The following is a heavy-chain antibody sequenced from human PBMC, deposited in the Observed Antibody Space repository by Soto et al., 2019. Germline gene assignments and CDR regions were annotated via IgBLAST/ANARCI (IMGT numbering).Heavy chain of an antibody. CDR2: IYRGGGR. CDR3: ARDPGDRNGMSV. CDR1: GFTVSDDY. J-gene: IGHJ6*02. V-gene: IGHV3-66*01. Sequence: ETGGDLVQPGGSLRLSCAASGFTVSDDYMNWVRQAPGTGLEWVSVIYRGGGRYYADSVKGRFTISRDNSKNMVYLQMNSLRAEDTAVYYCARDPGDRNGMSVWGQGTTVTVSS. D-gene: IGHD1-26*01.